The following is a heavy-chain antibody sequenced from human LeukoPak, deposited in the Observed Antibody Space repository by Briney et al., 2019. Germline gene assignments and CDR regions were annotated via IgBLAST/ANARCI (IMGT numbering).Heavy chain of an antibody. CDR2: ISSSSSYI. V-gene: IGHV3-21*01. J-gene: IGHJ4*02. CDR1: GFTFSSYS. CDR3: ARLVCSTIPCYGKFYFDS. Sequence: GGSLRLSCAASGFTFSSYSMNWVRQAPGKGLEWVSSISSSSSYIYYADSVKGRFTISRDNAKNSVYLQMNSLRAEDTAVYYCARLVCSTIPCYGKFYFDSWGQGTLVPVSS. D-gene: IGHD2-2*01.